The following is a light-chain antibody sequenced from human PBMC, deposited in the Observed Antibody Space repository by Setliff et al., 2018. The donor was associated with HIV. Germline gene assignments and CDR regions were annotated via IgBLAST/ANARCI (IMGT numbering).Light chain of an antibody. V-gene: IGKV4-1*01. CDR3: QQYYTAPLV. J-gene: IGKJ3*01. Sequence: DIVMTQSPDSLSVALGERATINCKSRQSVLSSFNNKSYLGWYQQKQGQPPKLLIYWASSRESGVPDRFSGSGSGTDFTLTITSLQAEDVAVYYCQQYYTAPLVFGPGTKVDIK. CDR2: WAS. CDR1: QSVLSSFNNKSY.